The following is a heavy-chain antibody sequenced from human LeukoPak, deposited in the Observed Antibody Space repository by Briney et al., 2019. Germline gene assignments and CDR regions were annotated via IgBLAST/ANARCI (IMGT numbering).Heavy chain of an antibody. D-gene: IGHD1-26*01. CDR3: AGDFVGMVGATRIDP. V-gene: IGHV1-69*02. J-gene: IGHJ5*02. CDR1: GGTFSSYT. Sequence: SVKVSCKASGGTFSSYTISWVRQAPGQGLEWMGRIIPILGIANYAQKFQGRVTITADKSTSTAYMELSSLRSEDTAVYYCAGDFVGMVGATRIDPWGHGTLVTVSS. CDR2: IIPILGIA.